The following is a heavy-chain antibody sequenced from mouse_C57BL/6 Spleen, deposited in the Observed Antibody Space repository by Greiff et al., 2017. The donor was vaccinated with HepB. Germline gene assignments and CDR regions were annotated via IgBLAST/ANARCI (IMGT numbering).Heavy chain of an antibody. V-gene: IGHV5-17*01. CDR2: ISSGSSTI. CDR3: ARDHYEYGYLYFDV. D-gene: IGHD2-4*01. J-gene: IGHJ1*03. Sequence: DVMVVESGGGLVKPGGSLKLSCAASGFTFSDYGMHWVRQAPEKGLEWVAYISSGSSTIYYADTVKGRFTISRDNAKNTLCLQMTSLRSEDTAMYYCARDHYEYGYLYFDVWGTGTTVTVSS. CDR1: GFTFSDYG.